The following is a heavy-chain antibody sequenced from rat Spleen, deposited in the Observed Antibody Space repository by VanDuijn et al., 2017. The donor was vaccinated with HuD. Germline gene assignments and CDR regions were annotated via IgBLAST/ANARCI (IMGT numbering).Heavy chain of an antibody. Sequence: QVQLKESGPGLVQPSQTLSLTCTVSGFSLTSNSVHWVRQPPGKGLEWMGGIWGDGSTDYNSALKSRLSISRDTSKSQVFLRMNSLQPEDTGTYYCVRHEPQDYFAYWGQGLLVTVSS. V-gene: IGHV2-1*01. CDR3: VRHEPQDYFAY. CDR1: GFSLTSNS. J-gene: IGHJ2*01. CDR2: IWGDGST.